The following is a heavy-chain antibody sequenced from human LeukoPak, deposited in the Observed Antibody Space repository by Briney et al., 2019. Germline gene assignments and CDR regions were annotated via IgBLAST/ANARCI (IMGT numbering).Heavy chain of an antibody. Sequence: SETLSLTCTVSGGSISPYYWSWIRQPPGKGLEWIGYIYHSGSTNYSPSLKSRVTMSVDTSKNQLSLNLRSVTAADTAMYYCARRVPSGYGDVFDYWGQGTLVTVSS. D-gene: IGHD4-17*01. CDR3: ARRVPSGYGDVFDY. CDR2: IYHSGST. V-gene: IGHV4-59*08. J-gene: IGHJ4*02. CDR1: GGSISPYY.